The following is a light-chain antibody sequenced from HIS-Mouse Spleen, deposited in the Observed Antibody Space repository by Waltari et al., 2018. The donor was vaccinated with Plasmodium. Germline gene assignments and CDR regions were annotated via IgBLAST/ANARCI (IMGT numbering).Light chain of an antibody. CDR3: NSRDSSGTHGV. J-gene: IGLJ2*01. Sequence: SSELTQDPAVSVALGQTVRITCQGDSLRSYYASWYQQKPGQATVLFIYGKTNRPSAIPYRVSGASSGNTAALTITGAQAEDEADYYCNSRDSSGTHGVFGGGTKLTVL. CDR1: SLRSYY. V-gene: IGLV3-19*01. CDR2: GKT.